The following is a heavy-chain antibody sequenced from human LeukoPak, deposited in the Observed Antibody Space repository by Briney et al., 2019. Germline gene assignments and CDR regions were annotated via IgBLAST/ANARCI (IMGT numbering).Heavy chain of an antibody. J-gene: IGHJ5*02. CDR3: ARDAYTTTSNWLDP. CDR2: ITGDGSDI. V-gene: IGHV3-74*01. Sequence: GGSLRLSCEASGFTLNKYWMHLVRQAPGKGLVWVSRITGDGSDIAYADSVKGRFTVSRDDAKNTLFLQMTSLRVEDTAIYYCARDAYTTTSNWLDPWGQGTLVTVSS. CDR1: GFTLNKYW. D-gene: IGHD4-17*01.